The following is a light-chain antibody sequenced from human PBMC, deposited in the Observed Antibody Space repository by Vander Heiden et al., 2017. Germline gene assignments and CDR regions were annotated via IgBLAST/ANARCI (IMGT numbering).Light chain of an antibody. Sequence: DIQMTQSPSSLSASVGDRVTNTCRASQSISSYLNWYQQKPGKAPKLLIYAASSLQSAVPSRFSGSASGTDFTLTINSPQSKDITTYYCQQSDSTPFTFGPGTKVDIK. CDR1: QSISSY. J-gene: IGKJ3*01. CDR3: QQSDSTPFT. CDR2: AAS. V-gene: IGKV1-39*01.